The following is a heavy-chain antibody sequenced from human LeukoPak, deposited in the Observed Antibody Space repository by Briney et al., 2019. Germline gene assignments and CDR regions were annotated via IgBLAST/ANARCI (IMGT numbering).Heavy chain of an antibody. CDR2: ISYDGSNK. CDR3: ARHDNSGYYRFDY. J-gene: IGHJ4*02. V-gene: IGHV3-30*03. CDR1: RFTFSIYG. D-gene: IGHD3-22*01. Sequence: GGSLRLSCAASRFTFSIYGMHWVRQAPGKGLEWVAVISYDGSNKYYADSVKGRFTISRDNSKNTLYLQMNSLRAEDTAVYYCARHDNSGYYRFDYWGQGTLVTVSS.